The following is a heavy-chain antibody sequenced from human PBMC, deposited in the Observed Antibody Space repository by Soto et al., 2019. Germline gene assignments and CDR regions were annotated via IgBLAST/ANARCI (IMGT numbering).Heavy chain of an antibody. Sequence: QVQLVQSGAEVKKPGSSVQVSCKASGGTFSSYTISWVRQAPGQGLEWMGRIIPILGIANYAQKFQGRVTITADKSTSTANMELSSLRSEDTAVYYCARDPVRKVGVNTKVDYWGQGTLVTVSS. CDR2: IIPILGIA. J-gene: IGHJ4*02. V-gene: IGHV1-69*08. CDR3: ARDPVRKVGVNTKVDY. D-gene: IGHD3-22*01. CDR1: GGTFSSYT.